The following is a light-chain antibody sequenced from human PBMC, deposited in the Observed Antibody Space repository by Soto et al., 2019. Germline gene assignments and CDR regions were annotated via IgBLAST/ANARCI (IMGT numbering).Light chain of an antibody. J-gene: IGKJ3*01. V-gene: IGKV3-15*01. Sequence: IVMTQSPATLSVSPGERATPSCRAGQSVSNNLAWYQQKPGQSPRLLIYDASTRATGIPARFSGSGSGTEFTLTINSLQSEDFAVYYCQQYGNWISFGPGTKLDIK. CDR3: QQYGNWIS. CDR1: QSVSNN. CDR2: DAS.